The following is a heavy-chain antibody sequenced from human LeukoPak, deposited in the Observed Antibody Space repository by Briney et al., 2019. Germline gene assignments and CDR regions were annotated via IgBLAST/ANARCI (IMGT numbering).Heavy chain of an antibody. J-gene: IGHJ4*02. V-gene: IGHV3-69-1*01. D-gene: IGHD5-18*01. Sequence: GGSLRLSCAASGFTASIYYMTWVRQAPGKGLEWVSTVSDSSDVHYSDSVKGRFTISRDNARNSLYLQMNSLRDEDTAVYYCARDGLHTAHFDYWGQGTLVTVSS. CDR2: VSDSSDV. CDR3: ARDGLHTAHFDY. CDR1: GFTASIYY.